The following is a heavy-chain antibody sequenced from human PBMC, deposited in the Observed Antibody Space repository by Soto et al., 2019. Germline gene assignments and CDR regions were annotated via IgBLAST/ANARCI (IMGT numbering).Heavy chain of an antibody. CDR1: GGTFSSYA. CDR3: ARDSYEGSGSYLGMDV. Sequence: ASVKVSCKASGGTFSSYAISWVRQAPGQGLEWMGGIIPIFGTANYAQKFQGRVTITADESTSTAYMELSSLRSEDTAVYYCARDSYEGSGSYLGMDVWGQGTTVTVSS. D-gene: IGHD3-10*01. J-gene: IGHJ6*02. V-gene: IGHV1-69*13. CDR2: IIPIFGTA.